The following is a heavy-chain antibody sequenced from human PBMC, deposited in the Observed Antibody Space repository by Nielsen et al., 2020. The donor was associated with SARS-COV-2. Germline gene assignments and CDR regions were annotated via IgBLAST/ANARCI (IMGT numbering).Heavy chain of an antibody. Sequence: GESLKISCAASGFTFSDYYMSWIRQAPGKGLEWVSYISSSSSYTNYADSVKGRFTISRDNAKNLLYLQMNSLRAEDTAVYYCARVRAVTKSFDYWGQGTLVTVSS. V-gene: IGHV3-11*05. CDR1: GFTFSDYY. CDR3: ARVRAVTKSFDY. CDR2: ISSSSSYT. D-gene: IGHD4-17*01. J-gene: IGHJ4*02.